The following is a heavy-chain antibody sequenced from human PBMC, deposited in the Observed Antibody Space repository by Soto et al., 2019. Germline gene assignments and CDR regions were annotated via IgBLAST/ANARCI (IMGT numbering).Heavy chain of an antibody. CDR1: GGSVSSSNW. J-gene: IGHJ6*02. V-gene: IGHV4-4*02. D-gene: IGHD6-13*01. CDR2: IHHSGST. CDR3: ARASTSPSSHRRLASGLDI. Sequence: QLNLQQSGPGLVKPSGTLSLTCVVSGGSVSSSNWWTWVRQAPGRGLEWIGEIHHSGSTSYSPSLTSRLLISVDKSQTLFSLNLISVTAADSGVYFCARASTSPSSHRRLASGLDIWGQGTTVVVSS.